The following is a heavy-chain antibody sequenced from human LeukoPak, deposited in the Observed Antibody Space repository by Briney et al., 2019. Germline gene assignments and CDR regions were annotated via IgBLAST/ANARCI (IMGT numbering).Heavy chain of an antibody. CDR2: ISWNSGSI. CDR1: GFTFDDYA. CDR3: AKARVTAAAPDY. V-gene: IGHV3-9*01. D-gene: IGHD6-13*01. J-gene: IGHJ4*02. Sequence: GGSLRLSCAASGFTFDDYAMHWVRQAPGKGLEWVSGISWNSGSIGYADSVKGRFTISRDNAKDSLYLQMNSLRAEDTAVYYCAKARVTAAAPDYWGQGTLVTVSS.